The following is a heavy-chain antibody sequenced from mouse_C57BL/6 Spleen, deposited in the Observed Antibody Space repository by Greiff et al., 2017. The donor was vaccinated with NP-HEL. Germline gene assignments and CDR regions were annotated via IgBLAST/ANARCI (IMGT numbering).Heavy chain of an antibody. Sequence: VQLQQSGPELVKPGASVKISCKASGYTFTDYYMNWVKQSHGKSLEWIGDINPNNGGTSYNQKFKGKATLTVDKSSSTAYMELRSLTSEDSAVYYCARGYYGSRGVASWGQGTLVTVSA. CDR2: INPNNGGT. V-gene: IGHV1-26*01. D-gene: IGHD1-1*01. CDR1: GYTFTDYY. CDR3: ARGYYGSRGVAS. J-gene: IGHJ3*01.